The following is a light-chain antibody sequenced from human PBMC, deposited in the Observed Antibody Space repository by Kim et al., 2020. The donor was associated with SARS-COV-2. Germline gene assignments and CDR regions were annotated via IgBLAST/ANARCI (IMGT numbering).Light chain of an antibody. Sequence: VSPGQTASITCSGDKLGNKYASWYQQKPGQSPVLVIYQDRKRPSGIPERFSGSYSGNTATLTISGTQALDEADYYCQAWDSSTAYVFGTGTKVTVL. CDR1: KLGNKY. CDR3: QAWDSSTAYV. V-gene: IGLV3-1*01. J-gene: IGLJ1*01. CDR2: QDR.